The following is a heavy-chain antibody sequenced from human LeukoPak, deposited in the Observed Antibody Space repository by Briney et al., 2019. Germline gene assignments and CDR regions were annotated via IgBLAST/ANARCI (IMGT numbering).Heavy chain of an antibody. CDR1: GGSISSSSYY. J-gene: IGHJ4*02. D-gene: IGHD3-3*01. CDR3: ARQDLYYDFWSGLRKLDY. CDR2: IYYSGST. Sequence: PSETLSLTCTVSGGSISSSSYYWGWIRQPPGKGLEWIGSIYYSGSTYYNPSLKSRVTISVDTSKNQFSLKLSSVTAADTAVYYCARQDLYYDFWSGLRKLDYWGQGTLVTVSS. V-gene: IGHV4-39*01.